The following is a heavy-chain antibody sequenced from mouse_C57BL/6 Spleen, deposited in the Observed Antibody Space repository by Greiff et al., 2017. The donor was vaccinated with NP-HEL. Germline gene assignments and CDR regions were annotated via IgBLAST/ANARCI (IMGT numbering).Heavy chain of an antibody. Sequence: HVQLQQSGPELVKPGASVKISCKASGYAFSSSWMNWVKQRPGKGLEWIGRIYPGDGDTNYNGKFKGKATLTADKSSSTAYMQLSSLTSEDSAVYFCARYYDGYYYYFDYWGQGTTLTVSS. CDR1: GYAFSSSW. CDR3: ARYYDGYYYYFDY. D-gene: IGHD2-3*01. CDR2: IYPGDGDT. J-gene: IGHJ2*01. V-gene: IGHV1-82*01.